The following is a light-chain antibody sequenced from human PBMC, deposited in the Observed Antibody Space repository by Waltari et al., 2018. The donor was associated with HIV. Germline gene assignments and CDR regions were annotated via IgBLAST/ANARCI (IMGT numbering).Light chain of an antibody. V-gene: IGKV4-1*01. CDR3: QHYHNWPGT. J-gene: IGKJ1*01. Sequence: DIVMTQSPDSLAVSLGERATINCKSSQSVLFSSNNKNYLAWYQQKPGQPPKLLIYWASTRESGVPDRFSGSGSGTDFTRTISSLQAEDVAVYYCQHYHNWPGTFGQGTKVEV. CDR2: WAS. CDR1: QSVLFSSNNKNY.